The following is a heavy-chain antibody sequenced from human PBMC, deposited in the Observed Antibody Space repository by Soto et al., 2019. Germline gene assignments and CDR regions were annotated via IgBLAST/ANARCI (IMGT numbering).Heavy chain of an antibody. D-gene: IGHD6-13*01. CDR1: VFTLSSYG. CDR3: AKDAVGIAAAGPHYYYYYGMDV. CDR2: ISYDGSNK. V-gene: IGHV3-30*18. J-gene: IGHJ6*02. Sequence: WWSLRLSCSASVFTLSSYGMHWFRQAPGKGLEWVAVISYDGSNKYYADSVKGRFTISRDNSKNTLYLQMNSLRAEDTAVYYCAKDAVGIAAAGPHYYYYYGMDVWGQGTTVTVSS.